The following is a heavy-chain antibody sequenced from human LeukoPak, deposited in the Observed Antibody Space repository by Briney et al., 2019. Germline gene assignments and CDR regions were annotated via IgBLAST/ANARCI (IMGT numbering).Heavy chain of an antibody. D-gene: IGHD3-10*01. Sequence: SETLSLTCTVSGGSISSYYWSWLRQPAGKGLEWIGRIYTSGSTNYNPSLKSRVTMSVDTSKNQFSLKLSSVTAADTAVYYCAREHIIGGNFDYWGQGTLVTVSS. CDR1: GGSISSYY. J-gene: IGHJ4*02. V-gene: IGHV4-4*07. CDR2: IYTSGST. CDR3: AREHIIGGNFDY.